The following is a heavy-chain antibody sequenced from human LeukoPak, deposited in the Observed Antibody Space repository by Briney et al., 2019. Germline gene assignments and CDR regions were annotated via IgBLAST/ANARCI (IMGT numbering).Heavy chain of an antibody. V-gene: IGHV3-7*03. Sequence: GSLRLSCTASGFTFRSHWMSWVRQAPGKGLEWVANIKQDGSEKYYVDSVEGRFTISRDNAKNSLYLQMNSLRAEDTAVYYCAKVGALLWFGELSPFDYWGQGTLVTVSS. CDR1: GFTFRSHW. D-gene: IGHD3-10*01. J-gene: IGHJ4*02. CDR3: AKVGALLWFGELSPFDY. CDR2: IKQDGSEK.